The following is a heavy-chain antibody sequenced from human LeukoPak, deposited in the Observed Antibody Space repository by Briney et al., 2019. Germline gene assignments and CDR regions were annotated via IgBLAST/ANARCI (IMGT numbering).Heavy chain of an antibody. J-gene: IGHJ4*02. CDR2: IYSSGST. V-gene: IGHV4-4*07. Sequence: SETLSLTCTVSGGSISSYYWSWIRQPAGKGLEWIGRIYSSGSTNYNPSLKSRVTLSVDTSKNEFSLKLSSVTAADTAVYFCARDSYSTSCYDYWGQGILVTVSS. CDR3: ARDSYSTSCYDY. D-gene: IGHD2-2*01. CDR1: GGSISSYY.